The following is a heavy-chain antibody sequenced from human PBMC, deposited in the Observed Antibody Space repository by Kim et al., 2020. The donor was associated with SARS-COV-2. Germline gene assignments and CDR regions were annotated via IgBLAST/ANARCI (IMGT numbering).Heavy chain of an antibody. CDR2: ISWNSGSI. V-gene: IGHV3-9*01. CDR1: GFTFGDYA. Sequence: GGSLRLSCAASGFTFGDYAMHWVRQAPGKGLEWVSGISWNSGSIGYADSVKGRFTISRDNAKNSLYLQMNSLRAEDTALYYCAKDIGRGTLVDFQHWGQGTLVTVSS. D-gene: IGHD2-8*02. J-gene: IGHJ1*01. CDR3: AKDIGRGTLVDFQH.